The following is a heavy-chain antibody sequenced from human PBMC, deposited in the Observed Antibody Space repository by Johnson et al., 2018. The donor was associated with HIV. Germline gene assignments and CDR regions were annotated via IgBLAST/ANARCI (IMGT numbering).Heavy chain of an antibody. CDR2: ISWNSGSI. CDR1: GFTFDDYA. Sequence: VQLVESGGGLVKPGGSLRLSCVASGFTFDDYAMHWVRQAPGTGLEWVSGISWNSGSIGYADSVKGRFTISRDNAKNSLYLQMNSLRAEDTALYYCANLYSSSSDAFDIWGQGTMVTVSS. J-gene: IGHJ3*02. V-gene: IGHV3-9*01. D-gene: IGHD6-6*01. CDR3: ANLYSSSSDAFDI.